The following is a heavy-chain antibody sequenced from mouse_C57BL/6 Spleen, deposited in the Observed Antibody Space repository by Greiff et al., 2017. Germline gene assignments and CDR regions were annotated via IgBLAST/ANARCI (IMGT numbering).Heavy chain of an antibody. Sequence: EVMLVESEGGLVQPGSSMKLSCTASGFTFSDYYMAWVRQVPEKGLEWVANINYDGSSTYYLDSLKSRFIISRDNAKNILYLQMSSLKSENTATYYCARVHYYGTSYWYFDVWGTGTTVTVSS. J-gene: IGHJ1*03. CDR2: INYDGSST. V-gene: IGHV5-16*01. CDR3: ARVHYYGTSYWYFDV. D-gene: IGHD1-2*01. CDR1: GFTFSDYY.